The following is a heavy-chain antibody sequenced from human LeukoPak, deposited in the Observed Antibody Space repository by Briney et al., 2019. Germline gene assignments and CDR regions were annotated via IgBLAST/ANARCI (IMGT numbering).Heavy chain of an antibody. CDR2: IYPGGSDT. J-gene: IGHJ6*02. Sequence: GESLKISCKGSGYSFTTYWIGWVRQMPGRGLEWMGIIYPGGSDTRYSPSFQGQVTISADKSISTAYLQWSSLKASDTAMYYCARTDSHGYDDYYGMDVWGQGTTVTVSS. CDR1: GYSFTTYW. V-gene: IGHV5-51*01. D-gene: IGHD5-18*01. CDR3: ARTDSHGYDDYYGMDV.